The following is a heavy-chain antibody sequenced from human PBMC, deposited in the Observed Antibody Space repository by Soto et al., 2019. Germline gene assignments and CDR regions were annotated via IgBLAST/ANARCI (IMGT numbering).Heavy chain of an antibody. Sequence: QVQLVESGGGVVQPGRSLRLSCAASGFTFSSYGMHWVRQAPGTGLECVAVIWYDGSNKYYADSVKGRFTISRDNSKNTLYLQMHSLRAEDTAVYYCARDTTPYPADYYYYGMDVWGQGTTVTVSS. CDR3: ARDTTPYPADYYYYGMDV. CDR1: GFTFSSYG. CDR2: IWYDGSNK. J-gene: IGHJ6*02. V-gene: IGHV3-33*01. D-gene: IGHD1-1*01.